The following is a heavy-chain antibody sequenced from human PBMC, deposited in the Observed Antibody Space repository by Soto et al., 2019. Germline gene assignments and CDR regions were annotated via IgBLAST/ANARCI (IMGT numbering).Heavy chain of an antibody. Sequence: ESGPTLVNPTQTLTLTCTFSGFSLSTSGMCVSWIRQPPGKALEWLALIDWDDDKYYSTSLKTRLTISKDTSKNQVVLTMTNMDPVDTATYYCARGSGASYDSSGSNPVSYGMDVWGQGTTVTVSS. J-gene: IGHJ6*02. D-gene: IGHD3-22*01. V-gene: IGHV2-70*01. CDR2: IDWDDDK. CDR1: GFSLSTSGMC. CDR3: ARGSGASYDSSGSNPVSYGMDV.